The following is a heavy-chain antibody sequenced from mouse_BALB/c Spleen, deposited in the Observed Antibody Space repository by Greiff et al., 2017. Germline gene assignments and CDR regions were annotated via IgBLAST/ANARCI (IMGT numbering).Heavy chain of an antibody. J-gene: IGHJ4*01. D-gene: IGHD1-1*01. CDR1: GFSLTSYG. CDR2: IWAGGST. V-gene: IGHV2-9*02. Sequence: QVQLKESGPGLVAPSQSLSITCTVSGFSLTSYGVHWVRQPPGKGLEWLGVIWAGGSTNYNSALMSRLSISKDNSKSQVFLKMNSLQTDDTAMYYCARDPLYYGSSYGAMDYWGQGTSVTVSS. CDR3: ARDPLYYGSSYGAMDY.